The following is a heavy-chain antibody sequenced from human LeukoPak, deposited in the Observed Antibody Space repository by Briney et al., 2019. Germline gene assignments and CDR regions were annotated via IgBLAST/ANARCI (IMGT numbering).Heavy chain of an antibody. Sequence: GASVKVSCKASGYTFSSYYMHWVRRAPGEGLEWMGVINPSGGSTSYAQKFQGRVTMTRDMSTSTVYMDVSSLRSEDTAVYYCAREVDYGGNSTDYWGQGTLVTVSS. CDR3: AREVDYGGNSTDY. D-gene: IGHD4-23*01. CDR2: INPSGGST. J-gene: IGHJ4*02. V-gene: IGHV1-46*01. CDR1: GYTFSSYY.